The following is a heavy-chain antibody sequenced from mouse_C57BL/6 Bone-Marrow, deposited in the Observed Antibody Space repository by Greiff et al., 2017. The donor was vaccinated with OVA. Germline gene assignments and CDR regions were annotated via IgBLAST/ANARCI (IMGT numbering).Heavy chain of an antibody. J-gene: IGHJ2*01. D-gene: IGHD1-1*01. Sequence: EVHLVESGGGLVQSGRSLRLSCAPSGFTFSDFYMEWVRQAPGKGLEWIAASRNKANDYTTEYSASVKGRFIVSRDTSQSILYLQMNALRAEDTAIYYCARHGSSGYFDYWGQGTTLTVSS. V-gene: IGHV7-1*01. CDR3: ARHGSSGYFDY. CDR1: GFTFSDFY. CDR2: SRNKANDYTT.